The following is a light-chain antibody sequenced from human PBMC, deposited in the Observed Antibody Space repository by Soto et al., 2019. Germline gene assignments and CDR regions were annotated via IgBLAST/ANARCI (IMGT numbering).Light chain of an antibody. J-gene: IGLJ3*02. CDR2: GVD. V-gene: IGLV2-11*01. CDR3: CSYTGTYTVV. CDR1: SSDVSDYNF. Sequence: QSALTQPRSVSGSPGQSVTISCTGGSSDVSDYNFVSWYQQYAGKAPKVIIYGVDKRSSGVPDRFSGSKSGNTASLTISGLQPEDDAEYFCCSYTGTYTVVFGGGTKLTVL.